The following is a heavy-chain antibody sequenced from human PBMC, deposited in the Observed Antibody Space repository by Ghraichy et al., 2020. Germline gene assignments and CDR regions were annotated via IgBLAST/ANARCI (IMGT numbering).Heavy chain of an antibody. D-gene: IGHD3-10*01. CDR1: GGSIISFNYY. CDR2: IFYSGST. CDR3: ARLGGTKGFFDP. J-gene: IGHJ5*02. V-gene: IGHV4-39*01. Sequence: SETLSLTCTVSGGSIISFNYYWGWIRQRPGKGLEWIGSIFYSGSTDYNPSLRSRVTISVDTSKNQFSLKLNSVTAADTSVYYCARLGGTKGFFDPWGQGTLVTVAS.